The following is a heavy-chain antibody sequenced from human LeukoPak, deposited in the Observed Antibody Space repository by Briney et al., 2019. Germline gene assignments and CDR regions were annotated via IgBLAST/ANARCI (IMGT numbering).Heavy chain of an antibody. V-gene: IGHV3-21*01. CDR2: ISSSSSYI. D-gene: IGHD1-14*01. J-gene: IGHJ4*02. Sequence: PGGSLRLSCAASGFTFSSYSMNWVRQAPGKGLEWVSSISSSSSYIYYADSVKGRFTISRDNAKNSLYLQMNSLRAEDTAVYYFARGPPGPREPFDYWGQGTLVTVSS. CDR3: ARGPPGPREPFDY. CDR1: GFTFSSYS.